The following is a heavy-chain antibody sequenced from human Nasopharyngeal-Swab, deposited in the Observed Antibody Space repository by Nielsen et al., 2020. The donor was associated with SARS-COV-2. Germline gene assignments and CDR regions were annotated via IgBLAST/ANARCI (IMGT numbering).Heavy chain of an antibody. V-gene: IGHV3-7*05. CDR2: IKQDGSEK. J-gene: IGHJ4*02. Sequence: GESLKISCAASGFTFSSYWMSWVRQAPGKGLEWVANIKQDGSEKYYVDSVKGRFTISRDNAKNSLYLQMNSLSAEDTAVYYCASLNPMRYWGQGTLVTVSS. D-gene: IGHD3-22*01. CDR3: ASLNPMRY. CDR1: GFTFSSYW.